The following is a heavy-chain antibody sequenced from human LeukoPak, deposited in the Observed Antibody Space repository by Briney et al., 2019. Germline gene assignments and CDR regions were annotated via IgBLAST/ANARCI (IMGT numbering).Heavy chain of an antibody. J-gene: IGHJ4*02. CDR3: ARAPGSGWSN. V-gene: IGHV4-38-2*01. D-gene: IGHD6-19*01. CDR1: GYSISSGYY. Sequence: SETLSLTCAVSGYSISSGYYWGWIRQPPGEGLEWIASISNSGDTYYKPSLKSRVTNSVDTFKNQFSLKLTSVTAADTAMYYCARAPGSGWSNWGQGALVTVSS. CDR2: ISNSGDT.